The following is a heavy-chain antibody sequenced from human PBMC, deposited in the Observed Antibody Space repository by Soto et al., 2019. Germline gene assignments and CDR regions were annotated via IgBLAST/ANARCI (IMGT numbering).Heavy chain of an antibody. V-gene: IGHV3-64D*06. Sequence: EVQLVESGGGLVQPGGSLRLSCSASGFTFSSYAMHWVRQAPGKGLEYVSAISSNGGSTYYADSVKGRFTISRDNSKNTLYLQMSSLRAEDTAVYYCVKDGPRRDGYNFGYYYYGMDVWGQGTTVTVSS. D-gene: IGHD5-12*01. CDR2: ISSNGGST. CDR1: GFTFSSYA. CDR3: VKDGPRRDGYNFGYYYYGMDV. J-gene: IGHJ6*02.